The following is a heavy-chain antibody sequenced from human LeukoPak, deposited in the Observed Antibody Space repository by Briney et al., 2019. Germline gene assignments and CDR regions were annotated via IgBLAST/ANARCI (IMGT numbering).Heavy chain of an antibody. V-gene: IGHV4-34*01. CDR1: GGSFSGYY. CDR2: INHSGST. Sequence: SETLSLTCAVYGGSFSGYYWSWIRQPPGKGLEWIGEINHSGSTNYNPSLKSRVTISVDTSKNQFSLKLSSVTAADTAVYYCARAIDDYYYYYGMDVWGQGTTVAVSS. D-gene: IGHD5-24*01. CDR3: ARAIDDYYYYYGMDV. J-gene: IGHJ6*02.